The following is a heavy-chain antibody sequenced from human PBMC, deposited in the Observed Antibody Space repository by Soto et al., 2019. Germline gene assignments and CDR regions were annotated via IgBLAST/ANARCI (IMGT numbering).Heavy chain of an antibody. CDR1: AGSISSGGHY. V-gene: IGHV4-31*03. Sequence: SETLSLTCTVSAGSISSGGHYWSWIRQHPGKGLEWIGYIHYSGSTYYNPSLKSRVAMSVDTSENQFSLKLNSLTAADTAVYYCARSVDPWGQGTLVTVSS. CDR2: IHYSGST. J-gene: IGHJ5*02. CDR3: ARSVDP.